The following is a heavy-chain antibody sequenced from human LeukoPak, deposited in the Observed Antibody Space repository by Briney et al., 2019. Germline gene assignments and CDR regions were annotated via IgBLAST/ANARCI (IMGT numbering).Heavy chain of an antibody. CDR1: GGTFSSYA. D-gene: IGHD3-16*01. J-gene: IGHJ6*03. Sequence: ASVKVSCKASGGTFSSYAISWVRQAPGQGLEWMGGIIPIFGTANYAQKFQGRVTITTDESTSTAYMELSSLRSEDTAVYYCASCTAFSGYYYMDVWGKGTTVTVSS. V-gene: IGHV1-69*05. CDR2: IIPIFGTA. CDR3: ASCTAFSGYYYMDV.